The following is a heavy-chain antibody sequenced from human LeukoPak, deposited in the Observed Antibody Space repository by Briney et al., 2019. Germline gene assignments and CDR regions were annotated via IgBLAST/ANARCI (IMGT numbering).Heavy chain of an antibody. V-gene: IGHV1-2*02. CDR1: GYTFTGYY. CDR2: INPNRGGT. J-gene: IGHJ4*02. CDR3: ARGPLAYCGGDCVTDFDY. D-gene: IGHD2-21*02. Sequence: GASVKVSCKASGYTFTGYYMHWVRQAPGKGLEWMGWINPNRGGTNYAQKFQGRVTMTRDTSISTAYMELSRLRSDDTAVYYCARGPLAYCGGDCVTDFDYWGQGTLVTVSS.